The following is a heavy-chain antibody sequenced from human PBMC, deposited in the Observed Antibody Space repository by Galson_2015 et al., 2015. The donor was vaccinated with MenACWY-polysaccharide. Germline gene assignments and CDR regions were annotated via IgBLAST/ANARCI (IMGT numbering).Heavy chain of an antibody. V-gene: IGHV4-38-2*02. J-gene: IGHJ4*02. D-gene: IGHD1-26*01. CDR3: ARVEKYSGSFYILY. Sequence: WIASIFHSGATYYNPSLKSRVTISVDTSKNQFSLKLSSVTAADTALYYCARVEKYSGSFYILYWGQGTLVTVSS. CDR2: IFHSGAT.